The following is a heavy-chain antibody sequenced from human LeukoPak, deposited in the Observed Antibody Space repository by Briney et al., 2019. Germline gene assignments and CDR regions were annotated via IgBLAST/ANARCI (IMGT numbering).Heavy chain of an antibody. CDR1: GFTFSNYA. D-gene: IGHD5-18*01. J-gene: IGHJ4*02. CDR2: INGDGGAT. Sequence: GGSLRLSCAASGFTFSNYAVTWVRQAPGKGLEWVSAINGDGGATYYADSVKGRFTISRDNSKNTLYLQMNSLRAEDTAVYYCAKSGYSYGVPYYFDYWGQGTLVTVSS. CDR3: AKSGYSYGVPYYFDY. V-gene: IGHV3-23*01.